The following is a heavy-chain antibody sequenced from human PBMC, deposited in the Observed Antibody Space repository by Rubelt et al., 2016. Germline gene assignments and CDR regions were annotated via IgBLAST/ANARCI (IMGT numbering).Heavy chain of an antibody. D-gene: IGHD5-18*01. CDR2: ISYDGSNK. Sequence: VQLVESGGGLVKPGGSLRLSCAASGFTFSSYSMNWVRQAPGKGLEWVAVISYDGSNKYYADSVKGRFTISRDNSKNTLYLQMNNLRAEDTAVYYCARDTLEGYSYDLANYYYGMDVWGQGTTVTVSS. CDR1: GFTFSSYS. V-gene: IGHV3-30*03. J-gene: IGHJ6*02. CDR3: ARDTLEGYSYDLANYYYGMDV.